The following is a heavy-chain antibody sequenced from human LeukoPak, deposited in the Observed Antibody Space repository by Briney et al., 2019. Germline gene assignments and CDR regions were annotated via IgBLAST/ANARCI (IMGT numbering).Heavy chain of an antibody. D-gene: IGHD2-21*02. CDR2: ISSSGSTI. Sequence: GGSLRLSCAASGFTFSDYYMSWIRQAPGKGLEWVSYISSSGSTIYYADSVKGRFTISRDNAKNSLYLQMNSLRAEDTAVYYCARDLYEVTEPLVDYWGQGTLVTVSS. CDR1: GFTFSDYY. V-gene: IGHV3-11*04. CDR3: ARDLYEVTEPLVDY. J-gene: IGHJ4*02.